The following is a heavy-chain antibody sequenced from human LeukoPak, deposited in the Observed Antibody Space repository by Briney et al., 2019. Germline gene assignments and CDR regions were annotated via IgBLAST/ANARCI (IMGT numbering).Heavy chain of an antibody. CDR3: ARVRAAAGHHRPFDY. V-gene: IGHV3-66*02. CDR1: GFTVSSNY. CDR2: IYSGGST. J-gene: IGHJ4*02. D-gene: IGHD6-13*01. Sequence: GGSLRLSCAASGFTVSSNYMSWVRQAPGKGLKWVSVIYSGGSTYYADSVKGRFTISRDNSKNTLYLQMNSLRAEDTAVYYCARVRAAAGHHRPFDYWGQGTLVTVSS.